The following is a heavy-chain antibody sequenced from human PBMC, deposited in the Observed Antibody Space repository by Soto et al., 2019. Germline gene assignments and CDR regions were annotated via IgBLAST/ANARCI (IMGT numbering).Heavy chain of an antibody. CDR3: ARGIVVVPAYWFDP. D-gene: IGHD2-2*01. J-gene: IGHJ5*02. CDR2: IYTSGST. V-gene: IGHV4-4*07. CDR1: GGSISSYY. Sequence: SLTCTVSGGSISSYYWSWIRQPAGKGLEWIGRIYTSGSTNYNPSLKSRVTMSVDTSKNQFSLKLSSVTAADTAVYYCARGIVVVPAYWFDPWGQGTLVTVSS.